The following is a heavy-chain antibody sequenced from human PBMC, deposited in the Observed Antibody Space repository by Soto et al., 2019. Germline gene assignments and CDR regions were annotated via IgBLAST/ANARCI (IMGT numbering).Heavy chain of an antibody. D-gene: IGHD6-19*01. CDR2: ISAYNGNT. CDR1: GYTFTSYG. CDR3: ARTTDHLVAGVAHFDY. J-gene: IGHJ4*02. V-gene: IGHV1-18*01. Sequence: GASVKVSCKASGYTFTSYGISWVRQAPGQGLEWMGWISAYNGNTNYAQKLQGRVTMTTDTSTSTAYMELRSLRSDDTAVYYCARTTDHLVAGVAHFDYWGQGTLVTVS.